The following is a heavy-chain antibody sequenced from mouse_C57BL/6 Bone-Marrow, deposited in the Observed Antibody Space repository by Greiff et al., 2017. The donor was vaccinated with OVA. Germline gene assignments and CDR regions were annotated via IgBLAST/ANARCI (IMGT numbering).Heavy chain of an antibody. CDR2: ISDGGSYT. V-gene: IGHV5-4*01. Sequence: DVMLVESGGGLVKPGGSLKLSCAASGFTFSSYAMSWVRQTPEKRLEWVATISDGGSYTYYPDNVKGRFTISRDNAKNNLYLQMSHLKSEDTAMYYCARDQNLLWYPYWYFDVWGTGTTVTVSS. CDR1: GFTFSSYA. CDR3: ARDQNLLWYPYWYFDV. D-gene: IGHD2-1*01. J-gene: IGHJ1*03.